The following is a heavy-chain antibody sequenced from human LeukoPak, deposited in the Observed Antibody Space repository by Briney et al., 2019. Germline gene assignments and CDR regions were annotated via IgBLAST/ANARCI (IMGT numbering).Heavy chain of an antibody. V-gene: IGHV3-74*01. CDR1: GFTFSSYW. CDR2: INSDGSST. D-gene: IGHD3-16*01. CDR3: ARDYHDGSDYGPHCDS. J-gene: IGHJ4*02. Sequence: GGSLRLSCAASGFTFSSYWMHWVRQAPGKGLVRVSRINSDGSSTSYADSVKGRFTISRDNAKNTLYVQMFNLGPEDTAMYYCARDYHDGSDYGPHCDSWGQGTLVTVSS.